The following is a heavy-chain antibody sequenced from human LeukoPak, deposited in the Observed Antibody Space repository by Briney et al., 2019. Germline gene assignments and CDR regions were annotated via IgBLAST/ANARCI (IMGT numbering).Heavy chain of an antibody. CDR2: IYYSGST. V-gene: IGHV4-59*08. CDR3: ARLQAASLYFDY. Sequence: SETLSLTCTVSGGSTSSYCSSWIRQPPGKGLEWIAYIYYSGSTNYNPSLKSQVSISVDTSRNQFSLKLRSVTAADTALYYCARLQAASLYFDYWGQGTLVTVSP. D-gene: IGHD3-16*02. CDR1: GGSTSSYC. J-gene: IGHJ4*02.